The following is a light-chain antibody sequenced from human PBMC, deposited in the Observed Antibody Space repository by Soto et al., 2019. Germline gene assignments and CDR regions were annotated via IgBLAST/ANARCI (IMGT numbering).Light chain of an antibody. CDR1: SGSVSTNYY. CDR2: DTY. V-gene: IGLV8-61*01. CDR3: VLYMGSGTWL. J-gene: IGLJ2*01. Sequence: QTVVTQEPSFSVSPGGTVTLTCGLRSGSVSTNYYPAWYQQAPGQAPRTLIYDTYTRSSGVPDRFSGSILGTKAALTITGAQEDDESDYYCVLYMGSGTWLFGGGTKLTVL.